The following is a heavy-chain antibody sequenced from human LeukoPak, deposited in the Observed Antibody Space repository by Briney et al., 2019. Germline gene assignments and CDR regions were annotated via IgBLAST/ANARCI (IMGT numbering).Heavy chain of an antibody. V-gene: IGHV3-23*01. Sequence: GGSLRLSCAASGFTFTDFAMSWARQAPGKGREWLSVISGSGGTTYYAESVKGRFTISRDNSKNTLYLQINSLRAEDTAVYYCSRYCSTTTCPGYYYGMDIWGQGTAVTVSS. CDR1: GFTFTDFA. CDR2: ISGSGGTT. D-gene: IGHD2-2*01. J-gene: IGHJ6*02. CDR3: SRYCSTTTCPGYYYGMDI.